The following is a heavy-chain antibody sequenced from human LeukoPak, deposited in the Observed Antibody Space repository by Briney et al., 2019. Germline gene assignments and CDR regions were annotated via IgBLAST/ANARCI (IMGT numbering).Heavy chain of an antibody. CDR1: GFTFNSYA. V-gene: IGHV3-23*01. D-gene: IGHD1-20*01. Sequence: QPGGSLRLSCAASGFTFNSYAMSWVRQAPGKGLEWVSVISDSGDSTYYADSVKGRFTTSSDNSKNTVFLQMDSLRAEDTAVYFCATITSRAFTYWGLGTLVTVSS. CDR2: ISDSGDST. J-gene: IGHJ4*02. CDR3: ATITSRAFTY.